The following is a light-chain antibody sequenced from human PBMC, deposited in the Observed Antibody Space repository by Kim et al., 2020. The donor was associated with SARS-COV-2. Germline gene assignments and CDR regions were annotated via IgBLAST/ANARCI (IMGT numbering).Light chain of an antibody. CDR1: NIGSRS. CDR3: QVWDSGSVHPVV. CDR2: YDT. J-gene: IGLJ2*01. Sequence: PGQTASITCGVTNIGSRSVHWYQQKPGQAPIMVISYDTARPSGIPERFSGPNSGNTATLTISRVEAGDEADYYCQVWDSGSVHPVVFGGGTQLTVL. V-gene: IGLV3-21*04.